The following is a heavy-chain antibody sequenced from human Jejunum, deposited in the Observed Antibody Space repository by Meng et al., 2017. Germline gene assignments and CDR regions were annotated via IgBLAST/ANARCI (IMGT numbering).Heavy chain of an antibody. V-gene: IGHV3-30*04. CDR3: VRENYYGSGRLGAFDV. CDR2: ISSDGKTE. Sequence: GESLKISCAASGFTFSNFAIHWVRQAPGKGLEWVAVISSDGKTEFYADSVKGRFTLSRDNSKNTLQLQINSLRVDDTAVYYCVRENYYGSGRLGAFDVWGQGTLAT. CDR1: GFTFSNFA. J-gene: IGHJ3*01. D-gene: IGHD3-10*01.